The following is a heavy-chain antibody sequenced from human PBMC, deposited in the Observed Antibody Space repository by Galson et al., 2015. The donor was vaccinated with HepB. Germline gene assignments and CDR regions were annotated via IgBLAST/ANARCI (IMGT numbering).Heavy chain of an antibody. D-gene: IGHD3-3*01. CDR1: GFTFSSYS. CDR2: ISSSSSYI. J-gene: IGHJ6*02. Sequence: SLRLSCAASGFTFSSYSMNWVRQAPGKGLEWVSSISSSSSYIYYADSVKGRFTISRDNAKNSLYLQMNSLRAEDTAVYYCARAGEIFGVVILYYYYGMDVWGQGTTVTVSS. CDR3: ARAGEIFGVVILYYYYGMDV. V-gene: IGHV3-21*01.